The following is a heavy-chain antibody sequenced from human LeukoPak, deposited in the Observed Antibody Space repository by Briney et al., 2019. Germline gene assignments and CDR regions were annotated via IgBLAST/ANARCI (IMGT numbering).Heavy chain of an antibody. CDR3: ARDDSITIFGVVTSGWFDP. CDR1: GFTFSDYY. Sequence: KPGGSLRLSCAASGFTFSDYYMSWIRQAPGKGLEWVSYISSSGSTIYYADSVKGRFTISRDNAKNSLYLQMNSLRAADTAVYYCARDDSITIFGVVTSGWFDPWGQGTLVTVSS. D-gene: IGHD3-3*01. CDR2: ISSSGSTI. J-gene: IGHJ5*02. V-gene: IGHV3-11*01.